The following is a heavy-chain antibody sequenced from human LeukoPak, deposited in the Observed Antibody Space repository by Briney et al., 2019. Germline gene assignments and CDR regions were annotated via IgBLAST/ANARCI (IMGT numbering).Heavy chain of an antibody. CDR3: ARQHGGNYLDF. CDR2: IFYTGTT. Sequence: PSETLSLTFTVSGVSISYNYWSWIRQPPGKGLEWIGQIFYTGTTEYNPSLKSRVSMSLDTSKNQFSLRLSSVTAGDTAVYYCARQHGGNYLDFLGQGTLVTVSS. D-gene: IGHD4-23*01. CDR1: GVSISYNY. J-gene: IGHJ4*02. V-gene: IGHV4-59*01.